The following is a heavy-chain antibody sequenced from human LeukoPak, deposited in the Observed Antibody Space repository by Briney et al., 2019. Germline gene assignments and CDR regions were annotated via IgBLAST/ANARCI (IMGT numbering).Heavy chain of an antibody. CDR2: ISSSSSYI. CDR3: ARGWYYYGSGSYSDY. Sequence: GGSLRLSCAASGFTFSSYSMNWVRQAPGKGLGWVSSISSSSSYIYYADSVKGRFTISRDNAKNSLYLQMNSLRAEDTAVYYCARGWYYYGSGSYSDYWGQGTLVTVSS. V-gene: IGHV3-21*01. J-gene: IGHJ4*02. CDR1: GFTFSSYS. D-gene: IGHD3-10*01.